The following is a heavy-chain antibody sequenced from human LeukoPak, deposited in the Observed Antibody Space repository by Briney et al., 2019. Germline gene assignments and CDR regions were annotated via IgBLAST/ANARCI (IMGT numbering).Heavy chain of an antibody. J-gene: IGHJ6*03. CDR1: GFTFSSYW. CDR3: ARDDFVSGHDILTAYFYYYYMDV. Sequence: GESLRLSCAASGFTFSSYWMSWVRQAPGKGLEWVANIKQDGNEKYYVDSVKGRFTISRDNAKNSLYLQMNSLRAEDTAVYYCARDDFVSGHDILTAYFYYYYMDVWGKGTTVTVSS. CDR2: IKQDGNEK. V-gene: IGHV3-7*01. D-gene: IGHD3-9*01.